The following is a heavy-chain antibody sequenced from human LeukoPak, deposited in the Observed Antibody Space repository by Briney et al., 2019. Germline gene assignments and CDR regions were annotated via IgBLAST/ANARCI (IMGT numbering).Heavy chain of an antibody. Sequence: PGGSLRLSCAASGFTFSTYEMNWVRQAPGKGLEWVSYISSRGSAIYYADSVKGRFTISRDNAKNSLYLQMNSLRAEDTAVYYCARDKVGSSQRGVPGYFDYWGQGTLVTVSS. D-gene: IGHD6-6*01. CDR3: ARDKVGSSQRGVPGYFDY. CDR1: GFTFSTYE. J-gene: IGHJ4*02. V-gene: IGHV3-48*03. CDR2: ISSRGSAI.